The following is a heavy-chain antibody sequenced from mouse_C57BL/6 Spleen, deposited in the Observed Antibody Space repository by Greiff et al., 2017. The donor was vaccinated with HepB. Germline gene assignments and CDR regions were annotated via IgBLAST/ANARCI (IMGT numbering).Heavy chain of an antibody. Sequence: EVKLMESGAELVRPGASVKLSCTASGFNIKDYYMHWVKQRPEQGLEWIGRIDPEDGDTEYAPKFQGKATMTADTSSNTACLQLSSLTSEDTAVYYCTKGLLPYAMDYWGQGTSVTVSS. CDR1: GFNIKDYY. J-gene: IGHJ4*01. V-gene: IGHV14-1*01. CDR3: TKGLLPYAMDY. CDR2: IDPEDGDT. D-gene: IGHD2-3*01.